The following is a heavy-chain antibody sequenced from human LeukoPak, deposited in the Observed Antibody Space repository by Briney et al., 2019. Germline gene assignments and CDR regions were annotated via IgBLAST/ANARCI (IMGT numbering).Heavy chain of an antibody. J-gene: IGHJ4*02. CDR2: IYYSGST. CDR1: GGSITNYY. V-gene: IGHV4-59*01. CDR3: ARGFDSKSGYFDY. Sequence: PSETLSLTCTVSGGSITNYYWNWIRQPPGKGLEWIGYIYYSGSTNYNPSIKSRVTISVDTSKNQYSLRLTSVSAADTAVYYCARGFDSKSGYFDYWGQGTLLTVSS. D-gene: IGHD5-12*01.